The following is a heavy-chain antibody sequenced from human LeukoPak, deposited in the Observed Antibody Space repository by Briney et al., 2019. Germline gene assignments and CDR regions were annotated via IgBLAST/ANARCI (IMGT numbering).Heavy chain of an antibody. D-gene: IGHD4-17*01. J-gene: IGHJ5*02. CDR2: INHSGST. Sequence: SETLSLTCAVYGGSFSGYYWSWIRQPPGKGLEWIGEINHSGSTNYNPSLKSRVTISVDTSKNQFSLRLSSVTAADTAVYYCAAENDYGDKRPAWGQGTLVTVSS. CDR3: AAENDYGDKRPA. V-gene: IGHV4-34*01. CDR1: GGSFSGYY.